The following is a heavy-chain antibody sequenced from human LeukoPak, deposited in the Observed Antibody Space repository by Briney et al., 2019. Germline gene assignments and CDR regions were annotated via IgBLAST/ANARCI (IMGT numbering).Heavy chain of an antibody. J-gene: IGHJ4*02. CDR1: GFTFSSYS. D-gene: IGHD1-26*01. Sequence: GGSLRLSCAASGFTFSSYSTNSVRQAPGERLEWVSSISSSSSYIYYADSVKGRFTISRDNAKNSLYLQMNSLRAEDTAVYYCARDVAEHDYWGQGTLVTVSS. CDR2: ISSSSSYI. V-gene: IGHV3-21*01. CDR3: ARDVAEHDY.